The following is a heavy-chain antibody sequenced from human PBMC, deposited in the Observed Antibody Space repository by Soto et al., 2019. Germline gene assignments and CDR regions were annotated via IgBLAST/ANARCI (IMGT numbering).Heavy chain of an antibody. J-gene: IGHJ5*02. CDR2: ISSSSSTI. V-gene: IGHV3-48*01. CDR1: GFTFSSYS. CDR3: ASEDSRWGYNWFDP. D-gene: IGHD6-13*01. Sequence: PGGSLRLSCAASGFTFSSYSMNWVRQAPGKGLEWVSYISSSSSTIYYADSVKGRFTISRDNAKNSLYLQMNSLRAEDTAVYYWASEDSRWGYNWFDPWGQGTLVTVSS.